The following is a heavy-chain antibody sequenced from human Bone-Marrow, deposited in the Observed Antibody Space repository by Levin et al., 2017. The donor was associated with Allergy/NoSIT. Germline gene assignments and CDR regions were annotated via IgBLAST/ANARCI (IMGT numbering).Heavy chain of an antibody. V-gene: IGHV3-23*01. J-gene: IGHJ6*02. Sequence: GESLKISCAASGFAFSNSAMSWVRQAPGKGLEWVSAITASADRTYYPDSVKGGLTISRDNFRSTLYLQMNSLRAEYTAVYYCVKAYISYQYYYGLDVWGQVTTVSLS. CDR2: ITASADRT. CDR3: VKAYISYQYYYGLDV. CDR1: GFAFSNSA. D-gene: IGHD3-3*02.